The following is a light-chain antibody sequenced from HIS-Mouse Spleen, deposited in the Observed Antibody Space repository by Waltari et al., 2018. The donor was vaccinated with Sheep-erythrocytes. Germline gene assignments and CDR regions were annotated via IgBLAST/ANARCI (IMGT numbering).Light chain of an antibody. V-gene: IGLV3-1*01. CDR1: KLGDKY. CDR2: QDS. Sequence: SYELTQPPSVSVSPGQTASITCSGDKLGDKYACWYPQKPGLSPVLVIYQDSKRPSGIPERFSGSNSGNTATLTISRVEAGDEADYYCQVWDSSSDHVVFGGGTKLTVL. J-gene: IGLJ2*01. CDR3: QVWDSSSDHVV.